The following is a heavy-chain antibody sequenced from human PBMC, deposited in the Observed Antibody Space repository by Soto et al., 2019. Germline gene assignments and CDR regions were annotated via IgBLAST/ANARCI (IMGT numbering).Heavy chain of an antibody. CDR2: ISGSGGST. CDR1: GFTFSSYA. CDR3: AKDSARDGGYYFDY. V-gene: IGHV3-23*01. J-gene: IGHJ4*02. Sequence: GGSQRLSCAASGFTFSSYAMSWVRQAPGKGLEWVSAISGSGGSTYYADSVKGRFTISRDNSKNTLYLQMNSLRAEDTAVYYCAKDSARDGGYYFDYWGQGTLVTVSS.